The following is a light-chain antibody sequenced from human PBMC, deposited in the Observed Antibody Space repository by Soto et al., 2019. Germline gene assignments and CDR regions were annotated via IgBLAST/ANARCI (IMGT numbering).Light chain of an antibody. V-gene: IGKV3-11*01. CDR1: QSVSSY. Sequence: EIVLTQSPATLSLSPGERATLSCRASQSVSSYLAWYQQKPGQAPRLLIYDASNRATGIPARFSGSGSGTDFTLTISSLKPEDFAVYYCQQRSVFGPGTKVDIK. CDR2: DAS. J-gene: IGKJ3*01. CDR3: QQRSV.